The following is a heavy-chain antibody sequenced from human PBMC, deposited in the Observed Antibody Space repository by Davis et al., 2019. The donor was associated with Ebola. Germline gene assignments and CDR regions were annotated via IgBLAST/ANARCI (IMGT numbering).Heavy chain of an antibody. CDR3: VKTRSNWWNDALEI. CDR2: ISSDGSYQ. J-gene: IGHJ3*02. CDR1: GFTFSSSD. V-gene: IGHV3-30*18. Sequence: GESLKISCVVSGFTFSSSDMHWVRQTPGKGLQWVAVISSDGSYQYYADSVKGRFTISRDNSKNTLDLQMNSLRPEDTAVYYCVKTRSNWWNDALEIWGRGTRVIVSS. D-gene: IGHD2-8*02.